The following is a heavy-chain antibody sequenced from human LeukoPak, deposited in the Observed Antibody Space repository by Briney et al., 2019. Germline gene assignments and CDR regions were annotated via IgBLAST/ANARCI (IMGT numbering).Heavy chain of an antibody. V-gene: IGHV3-21*01. Sequence: GGSLRLSCAASGFTFSSYWMNWVRQAPGKGLEWVSSMSSSSTYIYFADSVKGRFTISRDNAKNSLYLQMNSLRAEDTAVYYCARGVRCSGGSCYSVYYYMDVWGKGTTVTISS. J-gene: IGHJ6*03. CDR3: ARGVRCSGGSCYSVYYYMDV. CDR1: GFTFSSYW. CDR2: MSSSSTYI. D-gene: IGHD2-15*01.